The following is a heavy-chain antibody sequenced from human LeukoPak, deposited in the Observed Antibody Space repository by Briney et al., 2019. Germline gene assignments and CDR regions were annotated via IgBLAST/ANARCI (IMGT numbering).Heavy chain of an antibody. D-gene: IGHD2-2*01. Sequence: ASVKVSCKASGYTFTSYGINWVRQATGQGLEWMGWMNPNSGNTGYAQKFQGRVTITRNTSISTAYMELSSLRSEDTAVYYCARGRRSSTRVNWFDPWGQGTLVTVSS. V-gene: IGHV1-8*03. CDR1: GYTFTSYG. CDR2: MNPNSGNT. CDR3: ARGRRSSTRVNWFDP. J-gene: IGHJ5*02.